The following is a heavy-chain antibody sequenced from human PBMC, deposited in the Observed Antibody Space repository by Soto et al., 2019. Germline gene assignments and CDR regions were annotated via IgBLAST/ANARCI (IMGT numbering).Heavy chain of an antibody. CDR2: IWYDGSNK. J-gene: IGHJ6*03. Sequence: GGSLRLSCAASGFTFSSYGMHWVRQAPGKGLEWVAVIWYDGSNKYYADSVKGRFTISRDNSKNTLYLQMNSLRAEDTAVYYCAREMATRRGPHYYYYYMDVWGKGTTVTVSS. D-gene: IGHD2-8*01. V-gene: IGHV3-33*01. CDR3: AREMATRRGPHYYYYYMDV. CDR1: GFTFSSYG.